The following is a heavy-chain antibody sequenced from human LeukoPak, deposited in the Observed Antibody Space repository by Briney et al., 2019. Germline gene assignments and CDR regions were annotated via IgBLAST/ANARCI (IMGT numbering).Heavy chain of an antibody. CDR2: INPNSGGT. D-gene: IGHD2-21*02. V-gene: IGHV1-2*06. CDR1: GGTFNSYA. Sequence: ASVKVSCKTSGGTFNSYAISWVRQAPGQGLEWMGRINPNSGGTNYAQKFQGRVTMTRDTSISTAYMELSRLRSDDTAVYYCARVRLTIVVVTAGIYWYFDLWGRGTLVTVSS. CDR3: ARVRLTIVVVTAGIYWYFDL. J-gene: IGHJ2*01.